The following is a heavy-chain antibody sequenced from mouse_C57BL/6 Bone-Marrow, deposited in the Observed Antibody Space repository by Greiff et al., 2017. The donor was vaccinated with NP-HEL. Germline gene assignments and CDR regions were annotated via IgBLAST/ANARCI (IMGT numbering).Heavy chain of an antibody. Sequence: VQLQQPGTELVKPGASVKLSCKASGYTFTSYWMHWVKQRPGQGLEWIGNIDPSDSETHYNQKFKDKATLTVDKSSSTAYMQLSSLTSEDSAVYYCADYYGSSSLYYFDYWGKGTTLTVSS. D-gene: IGHD1-1*01. J-gene: IGHJ2*01. CDR3: ADYYGSSSLYYFDY. CDR1: GYTFTSYW. V-gene: IGHV1-52*01. CDR2: IDPSDSET.